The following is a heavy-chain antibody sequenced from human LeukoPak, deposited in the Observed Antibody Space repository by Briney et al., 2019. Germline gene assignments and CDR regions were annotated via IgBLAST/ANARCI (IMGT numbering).Heavy chain of an antibody. CDR3: ARGKNHYYDSSGYKPY. V-gene: IGHV4-59*12. CDR1: GGSISSYY. D-gene: IGHD3-22*01. J-gene: IGHJ4*02. Sequence: SETLSLTCTVSGGSISSYYWSWIRQPPGKGLEWIGYIYYSGSTNYNPSLKSRVTISVDTSKNQFSLKLSSVTAADTAVYYCARGKNHYYDSSGYKPYWGQGTLVTVSS. CDR2: IYYSGST.